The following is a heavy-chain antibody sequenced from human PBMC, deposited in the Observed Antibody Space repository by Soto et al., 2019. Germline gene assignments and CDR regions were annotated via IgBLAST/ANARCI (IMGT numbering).Heavy chain of an antibody. D-gene: IGHD3-10*01. Sequence: SQTLSLTCAISGDSVSSNTAAWNWIRQSASGGLEWLGRTYFRSKWYNDYAVSVKSRIIINPDTSNNQFSLQLNSVTPEDTAVYLCETRHNFGAKTGYVLGAWGQG. CDR2: TYFRSKWYN. J-gene: IGHJ5*01. V-gene: IGHV6-1*01. CDR1: GDSVSSNTAA. CDR3: ETRHNFGAKTGYVLGA.